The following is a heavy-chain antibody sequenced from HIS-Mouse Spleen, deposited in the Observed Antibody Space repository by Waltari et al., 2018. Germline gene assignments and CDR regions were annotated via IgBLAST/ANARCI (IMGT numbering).Heavy chain of an antibody. CDR1: GGPISSRSYY. D-gene: IGHD6-13*01. CDR3: AREIPYSSSWYDWYFDL. Sequence: QLQLQESGPGLVTPSETLSPTCPVSGGPISSRSYYVGWTRQPPGKGLEWIGRFYYSGSTYYNPSLKSRVTISVDTSKNQFSLKLSSVTAADTAVYYCAREIPYSSSWYDWYFDLWGRGTLVTVSS. CDR2: FYYSGST. V-gene: IGHV4-39*07. J-gene: IGHJ2*01.